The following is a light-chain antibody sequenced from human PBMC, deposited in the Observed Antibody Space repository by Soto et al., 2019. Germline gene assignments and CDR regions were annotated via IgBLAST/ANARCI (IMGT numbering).Light chain of an antibody. CDR2: DVS. Sequence: QSALTQPASVSGSPGQSITISCTGTSSDVGGYNYVSWYQQPPGKAPKLMIYDVSNRPLGVSIRFSGSKSGNTASLTISGLQAEDEADYYCSSYTSSSTLVFGGGTKVTVL. J-gene: IGLJ2*01. CDR3: SSYTSSSTLV. V-gene: IGLV2-14*01. CDR1: SSDVGGYNY.